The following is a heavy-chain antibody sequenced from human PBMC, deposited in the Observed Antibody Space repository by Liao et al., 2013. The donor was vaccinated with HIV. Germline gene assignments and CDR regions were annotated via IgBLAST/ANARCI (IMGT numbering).Heavy chain of an antibody. Sequence: QVQLQQWGAGLLKPSETLSLTCAVYGGSFSGYYWSWIRQPPGKGLEWIGEINHSGSTNYNPSLKSRVTISVDTSKNQFSLKLNSVTAADTAVYYCARVQWEPAPNWYSDLWAVAPWSLSPQ. CDR2: INHSGST. V-gene: IGHV4-34*01. CDR3: ARVQWEPAPNWYSDL. J-gene: IGHJ2*01. D-gene: IGHD1-26*01. CDR1: GGSFSGYY.